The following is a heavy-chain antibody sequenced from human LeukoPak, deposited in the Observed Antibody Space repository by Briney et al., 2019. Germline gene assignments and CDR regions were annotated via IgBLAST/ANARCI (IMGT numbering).Heavy chain of an antibody. V-gene: IGHV3-30*02. CDR2: IRYDGSNK. Sequence: GGSLRLSCAASGFTFSRYGMHWVRQAPGKGLEWVAFIRYDGSNKYYADSVKGRFTISRDNSKNTLSLQMNSLRAGDTAVYYCVREVRYSGRAFDIWGQGTMVTVSS. D-gene: IGHD1-26*01. J-gene: IGHJ3*02. CDR1: GFTFSRYG. CDR3: VREVRYSGRAFDI.